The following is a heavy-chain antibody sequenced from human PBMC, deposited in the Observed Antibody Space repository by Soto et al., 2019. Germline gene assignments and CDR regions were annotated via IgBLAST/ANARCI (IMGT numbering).Heavy chain of an antibody. J-gene: IGHJ1*01. CDR2: IIPISGTA. D-gene: IGHD1-1*01. V-gene: IGHV1-69*01. CDR3: ARGWNDFPH. Sequence: QVQLVQSGAEVKKPGSSVKVSCKASGGTFSNYDITRVRQAPGQGLECTGGIIPISGTANYAEKFKGRVTITADEHTSSVYMELSSLRSEDTAVYYCARGWNDFPHWGQGTLVTVSS. CDR1: GGTFSNYD.